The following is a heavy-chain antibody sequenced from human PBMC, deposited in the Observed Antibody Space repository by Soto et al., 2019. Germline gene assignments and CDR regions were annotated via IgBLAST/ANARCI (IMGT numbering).Heavy chain of an antibody. D-gene: IGHD2-2*01. J-gene: IGHJ6*03. Sequence: QVQLVESGGGVVQPGRSLRLSCAASGFTFSSYGMHWVRQAPGKGLEWVAVISYDGSNKYYADSVKGRFTISRDNSKNTLYLQMNSLIAEDTAVYYCAKPIVVPAAMRSYYYYYIDFWGKGTTVTVSS. CDR3: AKPIVVPAAMRSYYYYYIDF. CDR2: ISYDGSNK. V-gene: IGHV3-30*18. CDR1: GFTFSSYG.